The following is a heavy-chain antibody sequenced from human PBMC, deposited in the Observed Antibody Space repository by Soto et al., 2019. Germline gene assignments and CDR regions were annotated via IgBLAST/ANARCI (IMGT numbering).Heavy chain of an antibody. CDR3: ARAPGHDGNENYTFDS. CDR2: ISCAGTST. J-gene: IGHJ4*02. V-gene: IGHV3-30-3*01. Sequence: QVQLVESGGGVVQPGRSLRLSCAASGFTLSSYAMHWVRQAPGKGLEWVAVISCAGTSTYYADSVRGRFTISRDNSKDTVYLQLNSLRTEDTAVYHCARAPGHDGNENYTFDSWGQGTLVTVSS. D-gene: IGHD3-3*01. CDR1: GFTLSSYA.